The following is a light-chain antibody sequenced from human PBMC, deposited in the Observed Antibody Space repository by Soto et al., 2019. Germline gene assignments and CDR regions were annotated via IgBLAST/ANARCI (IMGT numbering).Light chain of an antibody. CDR1: QSVISTY. CDR3: QEYGSSRT. CDR2: GAS. V-gene: IGKV3-20*01. J-gene: IGKJ1*01. Sequence: EVVLTQSPGPLSLSPGERATLSCRASQSVISTYLAWYQRRPGQAPRLLIYGASSRATGIPDRFSGSGSGTDFTLTISRLEPDDFAVYYCQEYGSSRTFGQGTKVEIK.